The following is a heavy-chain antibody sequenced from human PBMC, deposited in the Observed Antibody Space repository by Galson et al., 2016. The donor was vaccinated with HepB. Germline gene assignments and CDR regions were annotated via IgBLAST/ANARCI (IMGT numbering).Heavy chain of an antibody. CDR1: GGTLSSFA. CDR2: IIPMFGRA. Sequence: SVKVSCKASGGTLSSFAFTWVRQAPGQGLEWMGGIIPMFGRANYAQKFQGRVTITADESTSTAYMELSSLRSEDTAVYYCARETYHYDSNGHWHFDLWGRGTRVTVSS. V-gene: IGHV1-69*13. CDR3: ARETYHYDSNGHWHFDL. J-gene: IGHJ2*01. D-gene: IGHD3-22*01.